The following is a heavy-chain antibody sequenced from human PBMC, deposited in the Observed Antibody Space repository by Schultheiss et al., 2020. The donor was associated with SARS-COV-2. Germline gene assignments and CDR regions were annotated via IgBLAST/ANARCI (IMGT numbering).Heavy chain of an antibody. CDR3: ARALYSGSYKGDFDY. CDR1: GGSISGYY. J-gene: IGHJ4*02. D-gene: IGHD1-26*01. CDR2: IYTSGST. V-gene: IGHV4-4*07. Sequence: SETLSLTCTVSGGSISGYYWSWIRQPAGKGLEWIGRIYTSGSTNYNPSLKSRVTISVDTSKNQFSLKLSSVTAADTAVYYCARALYSGSYKGDFDYWGQGTLVTVSS.